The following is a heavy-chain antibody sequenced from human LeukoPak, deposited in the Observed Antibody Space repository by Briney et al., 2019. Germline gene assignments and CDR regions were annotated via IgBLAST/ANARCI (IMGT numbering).Heavy chain of an antibody. CDR2: ISAYNGNT. D-gene: IGHD6-6*01. CDR1: GYTFTSYG. Sequence: ASVKVSCRASGYTFTSYGISWVRQAPGQGLEWMGWISAYNGNTNYAQKLQGRVTMTTDTSTSTAYMELRSLRSDDTAVYYCARDTASSSGYWFDPWGQGTLVTVSS. J-gene: IGHJ5*02. V-gene: IGHV1-18*01. CDR3: ARDTASSSGYWFDP.